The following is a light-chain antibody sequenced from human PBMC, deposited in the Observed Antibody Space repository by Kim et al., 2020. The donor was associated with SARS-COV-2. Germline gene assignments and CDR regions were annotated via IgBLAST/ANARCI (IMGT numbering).Light chain of an antibody. CDR2: DAS. CDR3: QQRGNWPSLT. J-gene: IGKJ4*01. Sequence: SPGERATLSCRASQSVSNYLAWYQQKPGQAPRLLISDASNRATGIPARFSGSGSGTDFTLTISSLEPEDFAVYYCQQRGNWPSLTFGGGTKVDIK. V-gene: IGKV3-11*01. CDR1: QSVSNY.